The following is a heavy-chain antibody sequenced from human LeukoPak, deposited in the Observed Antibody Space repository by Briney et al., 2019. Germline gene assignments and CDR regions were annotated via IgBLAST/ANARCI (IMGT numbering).Heavy chain of an antibody. V-gene: IGHV3-30*18. CDR3: AKAPSGYEPYFDY. J-gene: IGHJ4*02. CDR1: GFTFSSYG. CDR2: ISYDGSNK. D-gene: IGHD5-12*01. Sequence: PGGSLRLSCAASGFTFSSYGMHWVRQAPGKGLEWVAVISYDGSNKYYADSVKGRFTISRDNSKNTLYLQMNSLRAEDTAVYYCAKAPSGYEPYFDYWGQGTLVTVSS.